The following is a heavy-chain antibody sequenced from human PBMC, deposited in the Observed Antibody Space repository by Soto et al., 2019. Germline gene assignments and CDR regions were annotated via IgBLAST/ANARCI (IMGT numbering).Heavy chain of an antibody. V-gene: IGHV3-23*01. CDR3: TRGPRPISTGTGAY. J-gene: IGHJ4*02. CDR2: ISGSGEKT. CDR1: GFNLSYNA. D-gene: IGHD3-10*01. Sequence: PGGSLRLSCVASGFNLSYNAMGWFRQDPGKGLQWVSTISGSGEKTYYADSVRGRFTISRDNVNDTLYLQMNNLRAEDSGLYYCTRGPRPISTGTGAYWGQGTQVTVSS.